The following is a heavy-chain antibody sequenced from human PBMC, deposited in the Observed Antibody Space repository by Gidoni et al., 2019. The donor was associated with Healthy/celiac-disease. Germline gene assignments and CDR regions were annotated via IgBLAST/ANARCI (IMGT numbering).Heavy chain of an antibody. J-gene: IGHJ6*02. D-gene: IGHD6-19*01. Sequence: QVQLVQSGAEVKKPGSSVKVSCKASGGTFSSYAISWVRQAPGQGLEWMGRIIPILGIANYAQKFQGRVTITADKSTSTAYMELSSLRSEDTAVYYCARDQGAVAGYYYYGMDVWGQGTTVTVSS. CDR1: GGTFSSYA. V-gene: IGHV1-69*04. CDR3: ARDQGAVAGYYYYGMDV. CDR2: IIPILGIA.